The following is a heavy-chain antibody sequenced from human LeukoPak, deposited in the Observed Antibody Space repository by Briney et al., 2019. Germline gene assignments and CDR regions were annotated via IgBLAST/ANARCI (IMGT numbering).Heavy chain of an antibody. D-gene: IGHD2-2*02. CDR1: GYTFSDYW. CDR3: ARSQGLYGAADY. J-gene: IGHJ4*02. Sequence: GESLKISCKASGYTFSDYWIGWVRQMPGQGLEWMGIVYPGDSDTRYSPSLQGHVTISADKSINTAYLQWSGLQASDNAIYFCARSQGLYGAADYWGQGTLV. CDR2: VYPGDSDT. V-gene: IGHV5-51*01.